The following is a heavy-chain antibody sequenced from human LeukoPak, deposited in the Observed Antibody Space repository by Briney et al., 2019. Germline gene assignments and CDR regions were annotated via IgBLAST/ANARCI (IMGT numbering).Heavy chain of an antibody. D-gene: IGHD5-18*01. CDR3: AKEEGYIYGLLDY. V-gene: IGHV1-8*01. CDR2: MNPNSGNT. J-gene: IGHJ4*02. Sequence: ASVKVSCKASGYTFTSYDINWVRQATGQGLEWMGWMNPNSGNTGYAQKFQGRVTMTRNTSISTAYMELSSLRSEDTAVYYCAKEEGYIYGLLDYWGQGTLVTVSS. CDR1: GYTFTSYD.